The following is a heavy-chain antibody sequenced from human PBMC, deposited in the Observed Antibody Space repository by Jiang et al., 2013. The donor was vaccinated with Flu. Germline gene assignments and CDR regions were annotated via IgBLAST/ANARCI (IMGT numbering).Heavy chain of an antibody. CDR2: IYWDDDK. Sequence: KPTQTLTLTCTFSGFSLSTSGVGVGWIRQPPGKALEWLALIYWDDDKRYRPSLKSRLAITKDTSKNQVVLTMTNMDPVDTATYYCAHSGPGVGPPLGNWFDPWGQGTLVTVSS. CDR3: AHSGPGVGPPLGNWFDP. J-gene: IGHJ5*02. D-gene: IGHD4-23*01. V-gene: IGHV2-5*02. CDR1: GFSLSTSGVG.